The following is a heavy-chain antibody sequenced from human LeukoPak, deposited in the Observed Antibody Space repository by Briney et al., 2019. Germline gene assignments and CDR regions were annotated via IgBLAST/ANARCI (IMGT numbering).Heavy chain of an antibody. J-gene: IGHJ3*02. D-gene: IGHD6-13*01. V-gene: IGHV2-5*02. CDR2: IYWDDDK. CDR3: AHRRGGIAAAFDAFDI. CDR1: GFSLSTSGVG. Sequence: SGPTLVNPTQTLTLTCTFSGFSLSTSGVGVGWIRQPPGKALEWLALIYWDDDKRYSPSLKSRLTITKDTSKNQVVLTMTNMDPVDTATYYCAHRRGGIAAAFDAFDIWGQGTMVTVSS.